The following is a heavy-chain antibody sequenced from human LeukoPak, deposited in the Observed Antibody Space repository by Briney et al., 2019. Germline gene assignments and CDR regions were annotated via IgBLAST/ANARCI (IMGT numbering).Heavy chain of an antibody. D-gene: IGHD3-10*01. V-gene: IGHV4-61*01. CDR3: ARVGSYYCSENYYNVFDY. J-gene: IGHJ4*02. CDR1: GGSVGSRSYY. Sequence: PSETLSLTCTVSGGSVGSRSYYWSWIRQPPGKGLEWNVYIYYSGSTNYNPSLKSRVPISVDTSKNQFSLKLSSVTAADTAVYYCARVGSYYCSENYYNVFDYWGQGTQVTVSS. CDR2: IYYSGST.